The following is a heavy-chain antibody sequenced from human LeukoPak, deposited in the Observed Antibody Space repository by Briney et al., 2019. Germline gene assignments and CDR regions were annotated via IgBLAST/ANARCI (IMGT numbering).Heavy chain of an antibody. Sequence: SETLSLTCTVSGGSLSNKYWSWIRQPPGKGLEWIGYIYYSGNTNYNPSLKSRVTILVDTSKNQVSLKLSSVTAADTAVYYCARKARITMVRGLDVWGKGTTVTISS. D-gene: IGHD3-10*01. V-gene: IGHV4-59*12. CDR1: GGSLSNKY. J-gene: IGHJ6*04. CDR3: ARKARITMVRGLDV. CDR2: IYYSGNT.